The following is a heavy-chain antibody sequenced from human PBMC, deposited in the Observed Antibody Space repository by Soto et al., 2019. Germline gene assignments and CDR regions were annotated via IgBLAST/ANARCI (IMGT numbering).Heavy chain of an antibody. CDR1: GGSLSSDY. D-gene: IGHD3-22*01. J-gene: IGHJ4*02. CDR2: IYHTGIT. CDR3: ARFSHSSDKYFGYY. V-gene: IGHV4-59*08. Sequence: PSGTLSLTCTVSGGSLSSDYWCCIRQPPGKGLEWIGHIYHTGITNYNPSLKSRVTISVDTSKNQFSLKLSSVTAADPAVYYCARFSHSSDKYFGYYWGQGTLVTVSS.